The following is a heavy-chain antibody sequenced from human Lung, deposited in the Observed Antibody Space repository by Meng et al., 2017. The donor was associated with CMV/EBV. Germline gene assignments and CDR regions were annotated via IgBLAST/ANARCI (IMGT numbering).Heavy chain of an antibody. CDR3: ARGKQDAWELLAY. D-gene: IGHD1-26*01. Sequence: QGQLQESGPGLVKPSGTLSFTCGVSGFAISSNIRWTWVRQPPGKGLEWIGDIDDSGSTNYNPSLNSRISISLDKSKNHFSLKVNSVTAADTAVYYCARGKQDAWELLAYWGQGALVTVSS. CDR2: IDDSGST. J-gene: IGHJ4*02. CDR1: GFAISSNIR. V-gene: IGHV4-4*02.